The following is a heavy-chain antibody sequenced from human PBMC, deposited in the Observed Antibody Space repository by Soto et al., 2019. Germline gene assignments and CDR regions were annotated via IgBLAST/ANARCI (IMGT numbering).Heavy chain of an antibody. J-gene: IGHJ5*02. CDR3: ARLFCSTSTCDSWFDP. CDR1: GYTFTTFW. Sequence: GESVKISCTGFGYTFTTFWISWVRQMPGKGLEWMGRVDPRDSSVNYNPSFQGRVTISVDKSISTAYLQWGSLKASDTAMYYCARLFCSTSTCDSWFDPWGQGTLVTVSS. V-gene: IGHV5-10-1*01. D-gene: IGHD2-2*01. CDR2: VDPRDSSV.